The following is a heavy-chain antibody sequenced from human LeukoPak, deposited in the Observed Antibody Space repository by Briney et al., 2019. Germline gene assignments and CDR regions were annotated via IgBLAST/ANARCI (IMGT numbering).Heavy chain of an antibody. Sequence: SETLSLTCTVSGGSISGYYWSWIRQPPGKGLKWIGFIYHSGSTNYNPSLKSRVTISVDTSKNQFSLKLSSVTAADTAVYYCARGLGYSYAEGDAFDIWGQGTMVTVSS. V-gene: IGHV4-59*12. CDR1: GGSISGYY. D-gene: IGHD5-18*01. J-gene: IGHJ3*02. CDR3: ARGLGYSYAEGDAFDI. CDR2: IYHSGST.